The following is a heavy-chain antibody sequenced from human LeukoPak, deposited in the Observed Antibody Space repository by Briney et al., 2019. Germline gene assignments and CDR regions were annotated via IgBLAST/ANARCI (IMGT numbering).Heavy chain of an antibody. CDR3: VTHYDSTGYFAFHI. CDR1: GYTFTDYY. CDR2: INPNNGGT. V-gene: IGHV1-2*06. J-gene: IGHJ3*02. D-gene: IGHD3-22*01. Sequence: ASVTVSCKASGYTFTDYYIYWVRQAPGQGLEWMGRINPNNGGTKYTQRFQGRVTVTRDTSISTAYMELSSLRSDDTAVYYCVTHYDSTGYFAFHIWGHGTMVVVSS.